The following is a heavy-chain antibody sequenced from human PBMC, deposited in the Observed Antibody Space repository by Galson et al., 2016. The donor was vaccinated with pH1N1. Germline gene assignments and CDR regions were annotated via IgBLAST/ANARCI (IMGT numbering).Heavy chain of an antibody. J-gene: IGHJ4*02. D-gene: IGHD4-23*01. CDR2: IKQDGSKK. Sequence: SLRLSCAASGFTFSSYWMSWVRQAPGKGLEWVANIKQDGSKKHYVDSVRGRFTISRDNAKNSLFLEMNSLRAEDTAVYYCTRDGGPVATGLGYNWGQGTLVTVSS. CDR1: GFTFSSYW. V-gene: IGHV3-7*01. CDR3: TRDGGPVATGLGYN.